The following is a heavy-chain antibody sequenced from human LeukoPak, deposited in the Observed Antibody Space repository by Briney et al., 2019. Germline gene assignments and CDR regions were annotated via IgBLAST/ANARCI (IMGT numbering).Heavy chain of an antibody. CDR1: GYTFTGYY. CDR2: INPNSGGT. CDR3: AREGGGSGSYASWFDP. D-gene: IGHD3-10*01. V-gene: IGHV1-2*02. Sequence: GASVKVSCKASGYTFTGYYMHWVRRAPGQGLEWMGWINPNSGGTNYAQKFQGRVTMTRDTSISTAYMELSRLRSDDTAVYYCAREGGGSGSYASWFDPWGQGTLVTVSS. J-gene: IGHJ5*02.